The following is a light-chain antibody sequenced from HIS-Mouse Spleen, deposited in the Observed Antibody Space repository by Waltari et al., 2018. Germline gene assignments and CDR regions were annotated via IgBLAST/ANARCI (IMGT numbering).Light chain of an antibody. CDR3: QQYDNLLIT. V-gene: IGKV1-33*01. CDR2: DAS. CDR1: QDISNY. Sequence: DIQMTQSPSSLSASVGDRVTITCQASQDISNYLNWYQQKPGKAPKLLIYDASNLETGVPSRFSGSVSGTDFTFTISNLQHEDIATYYCQQYDNLLITFGQGTRLEIK. J-gene: IGKJ5*01.